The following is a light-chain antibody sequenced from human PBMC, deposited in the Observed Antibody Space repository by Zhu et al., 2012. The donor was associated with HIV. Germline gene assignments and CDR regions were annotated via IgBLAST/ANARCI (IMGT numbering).Light chain of an antibody. CDR2: AAS. CDR3: QQVHSHPYT. V-gene: IGKV1-9*01. CDR1: QGILSY. J-gene: IGKJ2*01. Sequence: DIQLTQSPSFLSASVGDRVTITCRASQGILSYLSWYQQKPGQAPKLLIYAASTLQSGVPSRFSGSGSGTEFTLTISSLQPEDFATYCCQQVHSHPYTFGQGTKAGDQT.